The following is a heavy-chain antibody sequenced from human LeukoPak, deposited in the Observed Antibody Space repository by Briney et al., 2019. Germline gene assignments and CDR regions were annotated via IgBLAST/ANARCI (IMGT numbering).Heavy chain of an antibody. J-gene: IGHJ4*02. CDR2: INHSGST. CDR1: GGSFSGYY. Sequence: KPSETLSLTCAVYGGSFSGYYWSWIRQPPGKGLEWIGEINHSGSTNYNPSLKSRVTISVDTSKNQFSLKLSSVTAADTAVYYCARGLWGVTTTGFDYWGQGTLVTVSS. CDR3: ARGLWGVTTTGFDY. V-gene: IGHV4-34*01. D-gene: IGHD4-17*01.